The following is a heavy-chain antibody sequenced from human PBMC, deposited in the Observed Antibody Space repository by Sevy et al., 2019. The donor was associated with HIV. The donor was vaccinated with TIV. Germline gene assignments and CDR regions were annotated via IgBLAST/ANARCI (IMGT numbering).Heavy chain of an antibody. CDR2: VNQDGSEK. Sequence: GGSLRLSCAASGFTFSSYWMSWVRRAPGKGLEWVANVNQDGSEKDYVDSVKGRFTISRDNAKNSLYLQMNSLRAEDTAVYYCARGYSNLRGYSYGTYYFDYWGQGTLVTVSS. J-gene: IGHJ4*02. D-gene: IGHD5-18*01. CDR1: GFTFSSYW. V-gene: IGHV3-7*04. CDR3: ARGYSNLRGYSYGTYYFDY.